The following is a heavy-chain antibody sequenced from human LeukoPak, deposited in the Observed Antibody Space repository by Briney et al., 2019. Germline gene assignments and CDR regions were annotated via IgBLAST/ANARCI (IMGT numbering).Heavy chain of an antibody. CDR2: INPNSGGT. J-gene: IGHJ4*02. CDR3: ARAIYDFWSGFPIY. V-gene: IGHV1-2*02. CDR1: GYTFTGYY. D-gene: IGHD3-3*01. Sequence: ASVKVSCKASGYTFTGYYMHWVRQAPGQGLEWMGWINPNSGGTNYAQKFQGRVTTTRDTSISTAYMELSRLRSDDTAVYYCARAIYDFWSGFPIYWGQGTLVTVSS.